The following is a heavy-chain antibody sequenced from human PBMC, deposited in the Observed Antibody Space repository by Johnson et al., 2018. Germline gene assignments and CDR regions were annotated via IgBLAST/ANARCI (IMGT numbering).Heavy chain of an antibody. J-gene: IGHJ6*03. D-gene: IGHD4-11*01. CDR2: IYYSGST. CDR3: ARGGWATVTTFPYYYYMDV. V-gene: IGHV4-59*01. Sequence: QVQLQESGPGLVKPSEPLALTCTVSGGSISSYYWSWIRQPPGKGLEWIGYIYYSGSTNYNPSLKSPVTLSVNTAKNQFSPKLSSVTAADTAVYYWARGGWATVTTFPYYYYMDVWGKGTTVTVSS. CDR1: GGSISSYY.